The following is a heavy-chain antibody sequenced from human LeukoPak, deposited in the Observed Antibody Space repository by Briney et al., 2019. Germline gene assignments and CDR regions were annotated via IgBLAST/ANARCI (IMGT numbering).Heavy chain of an antibody. J-gene: IGHJ4*01. Sequence: GGSLRLSCAASGFTFSNSAMSWVRQAPGKGLEWVSTLSGSGITTYYADSVRGRFTISRDNSKNTLYLQINSLRAEDTAVYYCAKGVYSSGWSYFDYWGHGTLVTVSS. V-gene: IGHV3-23*01. CDR3: AKGVYSSGWSYFDY. D-gene: IGHD6-19*01. CDR2: LSGSGITT. CDR1: GFTFSNSA.